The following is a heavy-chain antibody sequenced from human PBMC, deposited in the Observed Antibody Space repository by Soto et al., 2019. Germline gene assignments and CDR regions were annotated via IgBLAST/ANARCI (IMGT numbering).Heavy chain of an antibody. J-gene: IGHJ4*02. CDR3: AKPGIAAALLYYFDY. CDR1: GFTFISYA. CDR2: ISGSGGST. D-gene: IGHD6-13*01. Sequence: PGGSLRPSCASSGFTFISYAMSWVRQAPGKGLEWVSAISGSGGSTYYADSVKGRFTISRDNSKNTLYLQMNSLRAEDTAVYYCAKPGIAAALLYYFDYWGQGTLVTVSS. V-gene: IGHV3-23*01.